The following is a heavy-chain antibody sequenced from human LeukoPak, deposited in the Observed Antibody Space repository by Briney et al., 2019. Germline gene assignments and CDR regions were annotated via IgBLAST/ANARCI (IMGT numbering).Heavy chain of an antibody. CDR3: ARGKEQLVLESFFDY. J-gene: IGHJ4*02. CDR1: GYTFTGYY. CDR2: VNPNSGDT. Sequence: ASVKVSCKASGYTFTGYYLHWVRQAPGQGLEWMGCVNPNSGDTNYAQKFQGSVTMTRDTSISTVYMELSRLRSDDTAVYYCARGKEQLVLESFFDYWGQGTLVTVSS. D-gene: IGHD6-6*01. V-gene: IGHV1-2*02.